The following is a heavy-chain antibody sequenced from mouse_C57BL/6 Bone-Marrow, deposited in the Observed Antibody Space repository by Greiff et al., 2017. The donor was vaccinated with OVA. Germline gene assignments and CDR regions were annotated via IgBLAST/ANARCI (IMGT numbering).Heavy chain of an antibody. CDR2: IYPRSGNT. Sequence: QVQLQQSGAELARPGASVKLSCKASGYTFTSYGISWVKQRTGQGLEWIGEIYPRSGNTYYNEKFKGKATLTADKSSSTAYMELRSLTSEDSAVYFCARDRNYYYGSPFAYWGQGTLVTGSA. CDR3: ARDRNYYYGSPFAY. D-gene: IGHD1-1*01. J-gene: IGHJ3*01. CDR1: GYTFTSYG. V-gene: IGHV1-81*01.